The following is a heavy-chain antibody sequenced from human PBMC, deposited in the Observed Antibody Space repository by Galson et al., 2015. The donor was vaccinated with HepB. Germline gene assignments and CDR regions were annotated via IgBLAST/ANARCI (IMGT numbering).Heavy chain of an antibody. Sequence: SVKVSCKASGYTFTSDYMHWVRQAPGQGLEWMGIINTSEGSTTYAQKFQGRVTMTRDTSTSTVYMDLSSLKSDDTAVYYCARATERWELLDYWGQGTLVTVSS. J-gene: IGHJ4*02. CDR3: ARATERWELLDY. V-gene: IGHV1-46*01. CDR2: INTSEGST. CDR1: GYTFTSDY. D-gene: IGHD1-26*01.